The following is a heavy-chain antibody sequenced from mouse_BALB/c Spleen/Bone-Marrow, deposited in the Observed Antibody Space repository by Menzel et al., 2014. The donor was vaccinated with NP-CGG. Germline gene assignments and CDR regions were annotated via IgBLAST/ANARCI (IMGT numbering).Heavy chain of an antibody. J-gene: IGHJ4*01. CDR1: GFTFSSYY. CDR3: ARLGNDDAMDY. Sequence: EVQLQESGGGLVKLGGSLKLSCAASGFTFSSYYMSWVRQTPEKRLELVAAINSSGGSTYYPDTVKGRFTISRDNAKNTLYLQMSSLKSEDTALYYCARLGNDDAMDYWGQGTSVTVSS. D-gene: IGHD2-12*01. V-gene: IGHV5-6-2*01. CDR2: INSSGGST.